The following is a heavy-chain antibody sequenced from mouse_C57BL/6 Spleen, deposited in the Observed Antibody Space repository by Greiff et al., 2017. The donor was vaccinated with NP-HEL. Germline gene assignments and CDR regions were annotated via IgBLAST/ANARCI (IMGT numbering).Heavy chain of an antibody. V-gene: IGHV1-55*01. CDR1: GYTFTSYW. CDR3: AYYSNYDWYFDG. CDR2: IYPGSGST. Sequence: QVQLQQPGAELVKPGASVKMSCKASGYTFTSYWITWVKQRPGQGLEWIGDIYPGSGSTNYIEKFKSKATLTVDTSSSTAYMQLSSLTSEDSAVYYCAYYSNYDWYFDGWGTGTTVTVSS. J-gene: IGHJ1*03. D-gene: IGHD2-5*01.